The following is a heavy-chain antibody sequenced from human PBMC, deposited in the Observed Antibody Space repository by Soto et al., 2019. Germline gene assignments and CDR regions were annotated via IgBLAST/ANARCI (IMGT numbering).Heavy chain of an antibody. Sequence: EASVKVSSKASGGTFGSYTRSWVRQAPGQGLEWMGRIIPILGIANYAQKFQGRVTITADKSTSTAYMEMSSLRSEDTAVYYRARGSLTMVRGVPLSGLGGIYYYYVMDVWGQGTTVTVSS. CDR3: ARGSLTMVRGVPLSGLGGIYYYYVMDV. D-gene: IGHD3-10*01. J-gene: IGHJ6*02. CDR1: GGTFGSYT. V-gene: IGHV1-69*02. CDR2: IIPILGIA.